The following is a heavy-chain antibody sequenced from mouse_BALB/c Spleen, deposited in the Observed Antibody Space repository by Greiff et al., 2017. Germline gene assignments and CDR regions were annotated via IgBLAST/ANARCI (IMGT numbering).Heavy chain of an antibody. Sequence: KPAESGGCSVKPGGSLKPFLPAFGFPLRSLAMSRVRQTPEKRLGWVASISSGGSTYYPDSVKGRFTISRDNARNILYLQMSSLESEDTAMYYCARGGSGYALDYWGQGTSVTVSS. J-gene: IGHJ4*01. D-gene: IGHD1-1*01. CDR1: GFPLRSLA. V-gene: IGHV5-6-5*01. CDR2: ISSGGST. CDR3: ARGGSGYALDY.